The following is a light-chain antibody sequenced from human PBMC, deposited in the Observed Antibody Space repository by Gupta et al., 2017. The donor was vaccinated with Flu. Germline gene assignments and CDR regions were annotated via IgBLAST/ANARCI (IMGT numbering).Light chain of an antibody. V-gene: IGKV1-33*01. J-gene: IGKJ4*01. CDR3: QQDDNLPLT. CDR2: DAS. Sequence: PSSLSASVGDRVTITCQASQDITNYLNWYQQKPGKAPKLLIYDASNLETGVPSRFSGSGSGTDFSFTISSLQPEDTATYYCQQDDNLPLTFGGGTKVEI. CDR1: QDITNY.